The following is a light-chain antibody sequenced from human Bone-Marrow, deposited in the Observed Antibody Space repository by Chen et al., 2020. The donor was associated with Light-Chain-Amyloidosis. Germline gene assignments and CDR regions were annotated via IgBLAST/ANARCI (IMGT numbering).Light chain of an antibody. CDR1: NIGSTS. Sequence: SYVLTQPSSVSVAPVQTATIACGVNNIGSTSVHWYQQTPGQAPLLVVDDDSDRPAGIPERLASSSYGNTATLTISRVEDGDEADYYCQVWDRSSDRPVFGGGTKLTVL. J-gene: IGLJ3*02. V-gene: IGLV3-21*02. CDR3: QVWDRSSDRPV. CDR2: DDS.